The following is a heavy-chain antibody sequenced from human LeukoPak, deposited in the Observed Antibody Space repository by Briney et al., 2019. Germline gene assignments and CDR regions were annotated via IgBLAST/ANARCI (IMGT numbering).Heavy chain of an antibody. CDR2: IKSKTDGRTT. D-gene: IGHD4-17*01. Sequence: RIKSKTDGRTTDYAAPVKGRFTISRDDSKNTLYLQMNSLKTEDTAVYYCTTSGYGDYYFDYWGQGTLVTVSS. CDR3: TTSGYGDYYFDY. V-gene: IGHV3-15*01. J-gene: IGHJ4*02.